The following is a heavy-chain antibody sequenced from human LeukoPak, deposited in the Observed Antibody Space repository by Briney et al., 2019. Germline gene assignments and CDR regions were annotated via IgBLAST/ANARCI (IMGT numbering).Heavy chain of an antibody. D-gene: IGHD5-24*01. V-gene: IGHV1-18*01. CDR3: ARGGSRVTTINILDY. Sequence: ASGKVACKPAGYTFASYGISWVRQVPGEGREWMGWIRVYNGDTNYAQKFKVRVTMTTDTSTTTAYMELRSMGSDATAVYYCARGGSRVTTINILDYWGQGALVTVSS. CDR1: GYTFASYG. J-gene: IGHJ4*02. CDR2: IRVYNGDT.